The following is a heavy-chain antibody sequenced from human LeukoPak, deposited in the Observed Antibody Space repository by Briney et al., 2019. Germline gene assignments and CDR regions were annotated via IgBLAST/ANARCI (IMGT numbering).Heavy chain of an antibody. CDR2: IWYDGSNK. J-gene: IGHJ4*02. D-gene: IGHD3-9*01. CDR3: ARGSGRYFDWFNFDY. V-gene: IGHV3-33*01. Sequence: GGSLRLSCAASGFTFSSYGMHWVRQAPGKGLEWVAVIWYDGSNKYYADSVKGRFTISRDNSKNTLYLQMNSLRAENTAVYYCARGSGRYFDWFNFDYRGQGTLVTVSS. CDR1: GFTFSSYG.